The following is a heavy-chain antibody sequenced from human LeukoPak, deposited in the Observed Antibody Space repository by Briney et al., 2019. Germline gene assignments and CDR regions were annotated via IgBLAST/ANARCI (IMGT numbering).Heavy chain of an antibody. CDR1: GYTLTELS. CDR2: FDPEDGET. Sequence: ASVKGSWKVSGYTLTELSMHWVRQAPGKGLEWMGGFDPEDGETIYAQKFQGRVTMTEDTSTDTAYMELSSLRSEDSAVYYCATDLMRPCGGDCGDYWGQGTLVTVSS. V-gene: IGHV1-24*01. D-gene: IGHD2-21*02. CDR3: ATDLMRPCGGDCGDY. J-gene: IGHJ4*02.